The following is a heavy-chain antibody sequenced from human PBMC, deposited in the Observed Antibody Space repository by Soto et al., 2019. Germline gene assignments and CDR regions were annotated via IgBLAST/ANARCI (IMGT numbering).Heavy chain of an antibody. CDR1: AFTFSSYG. Sequence: QVQLVESGGGLVQPGRSLRLSCTPSAFTFSSYGMHWVRQAPGKGLEWVAAIAHDGTNKYYGDSVRGRFTISRDNSKNTLYLEMNTVRDEDTAVYYCAKESRSSAVTATRVYGMDVWGQGTTVTVSS. J-gene: IGHJ6*02. CDR2: IAHDGTNK. D-gene: IGHD2-21*02. V-gene: IGHV3-30*18. CDR3: AKESRSSAVTATRVYGMDV.